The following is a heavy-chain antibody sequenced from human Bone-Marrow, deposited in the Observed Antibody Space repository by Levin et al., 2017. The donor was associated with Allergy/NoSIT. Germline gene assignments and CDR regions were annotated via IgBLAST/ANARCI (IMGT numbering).Heavy chain of an antibody. CDR2: ISWDSGDI. CDR3: AKDETGDPRLGPFDV. J-gene: IGHJ3*01. Sequence: PGGSLRLSCAGAGYTFEEYAIHWVRQAPGKGLEWVSGISWDSGDIGYVDSVKGRFTISRDNAQNTVYLQMNSLRPEDTALYYCAKDETGDPRLGPFDVWGHGTMVTVSS. D-gene: IGHD7-27*01. CDR1: GYTFEEYA. V-gene: IGHV3-9*01.